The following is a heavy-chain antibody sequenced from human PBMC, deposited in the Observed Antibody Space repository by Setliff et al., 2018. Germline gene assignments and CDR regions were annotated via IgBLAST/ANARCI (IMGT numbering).Heavy chain of an antibody. CDR2: IIPMFGTT. J-gene: IGHJ5*02. CDR3: AKREIIAVTRWFDP. V-gene: IGHV1-69*05. Sequence: SVKVSCKASGGTFSSYAINWVRQAPGQGLEWMGGIIPMFGTTNYAQKFQGRVTIITDEFTGTAYMELSSLRAEDTAVYYCAKREIIAVTRWFDPWGQGTLVTVSS. CDR1: GGTFSSYA. D-gene: IGHD2-15*01.